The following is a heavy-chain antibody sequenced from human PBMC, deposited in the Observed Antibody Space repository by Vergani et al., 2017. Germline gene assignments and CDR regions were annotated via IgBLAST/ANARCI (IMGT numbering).Heavy chain of an antibody. J-gene: IGHJ6*02. D-gene: IGHD2-15*01. V-gene: IGHV3-30*02. CDR2: IRYDGSNK. CDR3: ARVVVAASDSYGMDV. Sequence: QVQLVESGGGVVQPGGSLRLSCAASGFTFSSYGMHWVRQAPGKGLEWVAFIRYDGSNKYYADSVKGRFTISRDNAKNSLYLQMNSLRAEDTALYYCARVVVAASDSYGMDVWGQGTTVTVSS. CDR1: GFTFSSYG.